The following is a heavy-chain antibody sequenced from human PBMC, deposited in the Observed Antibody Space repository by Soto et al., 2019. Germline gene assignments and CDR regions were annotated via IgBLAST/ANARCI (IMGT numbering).Heavy chain of an antibody. J-gene: IGHJ5*02. Sequence: ASVKVSCKASGYTFPSYGISWVRQAPGQGLEWMGWISAYNGNTNYAQKLQDRVTLTTDTSTSTAYMELRSLRSDDTALYYCARTPVAAYTWFDPGGQGTLVAVSS. CDR2: ISAYNGNT. CDR1: GYTFPSYG. D-gene: IGHD6-19*01. V-gene: IGHV1-18*01. CDR3: ARTPVAAYTWFDP.